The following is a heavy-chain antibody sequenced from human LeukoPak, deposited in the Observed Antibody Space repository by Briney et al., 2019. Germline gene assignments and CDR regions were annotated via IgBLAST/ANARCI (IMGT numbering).Heavy chain of an antibody. J-gene: IGHJ4*02. Sequence: GGSLRLSCAASGFTFSGYGMNWVRQAPGKGLEWVSGITDSGVSTYYADSVKGRFTVSRDNSKNTLYLQMNSLRAEDTAVYYCAKDWSLFDYWGQGTLVIVSS. CDR1: GFTFSGYG. CDR3: AKDWSLFDY. V-gene: IGHV3-23*01. CDR2: ITDSGVST.